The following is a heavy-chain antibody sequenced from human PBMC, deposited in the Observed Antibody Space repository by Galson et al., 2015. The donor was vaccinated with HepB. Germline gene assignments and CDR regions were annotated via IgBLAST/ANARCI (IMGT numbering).Heavy chain of an antibody. CDR3: ARDRGSGSYYFDY. CDR2: ISSSSSYT. D-gene: IGHD3-10*01. Sequence: SLRLSCAASGFTFSDYYMSWIRQAPGKGLEWVSYISSSSSYTNYADSVKGRFTISRDNAKNSLYLQMNSLRAEDTAVYYCARDRGSGSYYFDYWGQGTLVTVSS. CDR1: GFTFSDYY. V-gene: IGHV3-11*05. J-gene: IGHJ4*02.